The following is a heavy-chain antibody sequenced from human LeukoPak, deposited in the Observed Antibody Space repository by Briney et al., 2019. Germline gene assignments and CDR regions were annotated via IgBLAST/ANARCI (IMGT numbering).Heavy chain of an antibody. V-gene: IGHV4-34*01. Sequence: GSLRLSCVASGFTLSTYWMSWVRQAPGKGLEWIGEINHSGSTNYNPSLKSRVTISVDTSKNQFSLKLSSVTAADTAVYYCARGRMKYYYDSSGYFYYWGQGTLVTVSS. D-gene: IGHD3-22*01. J-gene: IGHJ4*02. CDR2: INHSGST. CDR1: GFTLSTYW. CDR3: ARGRMKYYYDSSGYFYY.